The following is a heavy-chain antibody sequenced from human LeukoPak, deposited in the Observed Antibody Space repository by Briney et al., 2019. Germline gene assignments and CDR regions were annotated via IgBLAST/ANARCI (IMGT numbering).Heavy chain of an antibody. V-gene: IGHV3-74*01. Sequence: PGGSLRLSCAASGFTFSNFAMNWVRQAPGKGLVWVSRINSDGSSTSYADSVKGRFTISRDNAKNTLYLQMNSLRAEDKAVYYCARGGSSGWYRNWYFDLWGRGTLVTVSS. CDR2: INSDGSST. CDR3: ARGGSSGWYRNWYFDL. D-gene: IGHD6-19*01. J-gene: IGHJ2*01. CDR1: GFTFSNFA.